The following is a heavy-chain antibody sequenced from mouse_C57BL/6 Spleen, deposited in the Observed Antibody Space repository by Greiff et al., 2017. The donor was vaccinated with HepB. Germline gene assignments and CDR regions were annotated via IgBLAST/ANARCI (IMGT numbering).Heavy chain of an antibody. CDR3: ASHYDYPYFDY. D-gene: IGHD2-4*01. CDR2: INPSTGGT. Sequence: EVQLQQSGPELVKPGASVKISCKASGYSFTGYYMNWVKQSPEKSLEWIGEINPSTGGTTSNQKFKAKATLTVYKSSTTAYMHLKTLTSEDSAVYYCASHYDYPYFDYWGQGTTLTVSS. CDR1: GYSFTGYY. J-gene: IGHJ2*01. V-gene: IGHV1-42*01.